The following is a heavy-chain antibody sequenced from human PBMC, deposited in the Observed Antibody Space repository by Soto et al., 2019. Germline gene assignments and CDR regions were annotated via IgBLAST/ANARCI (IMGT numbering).Heavy chain of an antibody. CDR2: IYSSGTT. Sequence: QLQLQESGPGLVKPSETLSLTCIVSGGSISSSSYYWGWIRQPPGKGLEWIGSIYSSGTTYYNPSRKSRVTISVDRSKNQISLRLSYVTAADTAVSYCARLGYDSSGYWGQGTLVTVSS. V-gene: IGHV4-39*01. D-gene: IGHD3-22*01. CDR1: GGSISSSSYY. CDR3: ARLGYDSSGY. J-gene: IGHJ4*02.